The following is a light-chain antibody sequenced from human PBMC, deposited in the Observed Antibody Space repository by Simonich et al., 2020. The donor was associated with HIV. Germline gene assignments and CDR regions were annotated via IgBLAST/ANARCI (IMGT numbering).Light chain of an antibody. CDR2: WAS. V-gene: IGKV4-1*01. CDR1: QSVLHTSNNKNY. CDR3: QQYYSTPLT. Sequence: DIVVTQSPDSLPVSLGERATINCKSSQSVLHTSNNKNYLAWYQQKPGQPPKLLIYWASTREFGVPDRFSGSGSGTDFTLTISSLQAEDVAVYYCQQYYSTPLTFGGGTKVEIK. J-gene: IGKJ4*01.